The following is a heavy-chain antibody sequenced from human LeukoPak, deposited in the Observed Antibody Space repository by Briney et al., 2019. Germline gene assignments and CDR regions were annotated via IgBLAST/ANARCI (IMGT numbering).Heavy chain of an antibody. CDR1: GYTFTSYY. Sequence: ASVKVSCKASGYTFTSYYMHWVRQAPGQGLEWMGIINPSGGSTSYAQKFQGRVTITADESTSTAYMELSSLRSEDTAVYYCARVKLVDDIRAFDYWGQGTLVTVSS. CDR2: INPSGGST. J-gene: IGHJ4*02. CDR3: ARVKLVDDIRAFDY. D-gene: IGHD3-9*01. V-gene: IGHV1-46*01.